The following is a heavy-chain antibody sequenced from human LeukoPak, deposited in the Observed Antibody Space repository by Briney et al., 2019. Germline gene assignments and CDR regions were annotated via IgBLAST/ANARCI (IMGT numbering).Heavy chain of an antibody. CDR3: ARAPLAAAGTSWFDP. Sequence: SETLSLTCTVSGYSISSGYYWGWIRQPPGKGLEWIGSIYHSGSTYYNPSLKSRVTISVDTSKNQFSLKLSSVTAADTAVYYCARAPLAAAGTSWFDPWGQGTLVTVSS. V-gene: IGHV4-38-2*02. J-gene: IGHJ5*02. CDR1: GYSISSGYY. D-gene: IGHD6-13*01. CDR2: IYHSGST.